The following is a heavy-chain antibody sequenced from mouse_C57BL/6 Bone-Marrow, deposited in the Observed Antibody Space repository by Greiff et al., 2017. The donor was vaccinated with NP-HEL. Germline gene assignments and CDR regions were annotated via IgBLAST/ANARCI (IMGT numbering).Heavy chain of an antibody. CDR3: ARGDYGSSRFGYAMDY. D-gene: IGHD1-1*01. Sequence: QVQLQRSGAELVKPGASVKISCKASGYAFSSYWMNWVKERPGKGLEWIGQIYPGDGDTKYNGKFKGKATLTADKSSSTAYMQVSSLTSEDSAVYFCARGDYGSSRFGYAMDYWGQGTSVTVSS. CDR1: GYAFSSYW. CDR2: IYPGDGDT. J-gene: IGHJ4*01. V-gene: IGHV1-80*01.